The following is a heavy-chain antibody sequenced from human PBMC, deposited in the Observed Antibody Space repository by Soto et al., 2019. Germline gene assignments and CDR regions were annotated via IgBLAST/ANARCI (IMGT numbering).Heavy chain of an antibody. CDR2: MWYDESKK. Sequence: QVQLVESGGGVVQPGGSLRLSCAASGFTFNTYVMHWVRQAPGEGLEWVALMWYDESKKYYGDSVRGRFTISRDNSRDTLYLQMNSLRVEDTAVYYCARGARDFDYWGQGTLVTVSS. CDR3: ARGARDFDY. V-gene: IGHV3-33*01. D-gene: IGHD3-16*01. J-gene: IGHJ4*02. CDR1: GFTFNTYV.